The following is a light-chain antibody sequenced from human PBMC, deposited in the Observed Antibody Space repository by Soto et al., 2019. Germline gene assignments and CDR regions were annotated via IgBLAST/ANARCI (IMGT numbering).Light chain of an antibody. V-gene: IGLV4-60*03. CDR3: DTWDTNTRV. J-gene: IGLJ1*01. Sequence: QSVLTQSSSASASLGSSVKLTCTLSSGHSSYTIAWHQQQPGKAPRFLMKLERSGSYNKGSGVPDRFSGSSSGADRYLTISNLQSEDEADYYCDTWDTNTRVLGTGTKLTVL. CDR2: LERSGSY. CDR1: SGHSSYT.